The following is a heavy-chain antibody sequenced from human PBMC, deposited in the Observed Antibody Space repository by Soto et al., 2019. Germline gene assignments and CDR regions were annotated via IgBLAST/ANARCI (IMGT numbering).Heavy chain of an antibody. V-gene: IGHV3-30-3*01. CDR1: GFTFSSCA. CDR2: ISYDGSNK. Sequence: QVQLVESGGGVVQPGRSLRLSCAASGFTFSSCAMHWVRQAPGKGLEWVALISYDGSNKYYADSVKGRFTISRDNSKNTLYLQRNRLRAEDTAVYYCARDKRDLRFLEWSYYFDYWGQGTLVTVSS. J-gene: IGHJ4*02. D-gene: IGHD3-3*01. CDR3: ARDKRDLRFLEWSYYFDY.